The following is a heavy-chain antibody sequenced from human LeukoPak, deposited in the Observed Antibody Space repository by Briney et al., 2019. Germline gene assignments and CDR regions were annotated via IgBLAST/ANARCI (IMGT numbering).Heavy chain of an antibody. CDR3: VSLSGSIFDY. CDR2: IYYSGST. V-gene: IGHV4-39*01. D-gene: IGHD1-26*01. J-gene: IGHJ4*02. CDR1: GGSISSSSYY. Sequence: KASETLSLTCTVSGGSISSSSYYWGWIRQPPGKGLEWIGSIYYSGSTYYNPSLKSRVTISVDTSKNQFSLKLSSVTAADTAVYHCVSLSGSIFDYWGQGTLVIVSS.